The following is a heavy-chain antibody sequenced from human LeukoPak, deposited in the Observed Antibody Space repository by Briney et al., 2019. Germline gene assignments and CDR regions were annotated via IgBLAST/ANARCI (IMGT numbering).Heavy chain of an antibody. CDR3: AKSVVPAAIDPDAFDI. V-gene: IGHV3-23*01. CDR1: GFTFSSYA. CDR2: ISGSGGST. D-gene: IGHD2-2*01. J-gene: IGHJ3*02. Sequence: GGSLRLSCAASGFTFSSYAMSWARQAPGKGLEWVSAISGSGGSTYYADSVKGRFTISRDNSKNTLYLQMNSLRAEDTAVYYCAKSVVPAAIDPDAFDIWGQGTMVTVSS.